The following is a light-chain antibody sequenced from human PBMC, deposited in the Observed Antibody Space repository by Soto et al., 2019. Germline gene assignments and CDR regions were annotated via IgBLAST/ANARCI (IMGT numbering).Light chain of an antibody. J-gene: IGKJ4*01. CDR1: RNVGDW. CDR3: QEHGTYPLT. Sequence: DKQRTQSPSTLSASIGDRVTTTCLASRNVGDWLAWFQQKPGKAPKLLIYKASTLESGVPSRFRGTASGTEFTLTISSLQPDDYASYYCQEHGTYPLTFGGGTKVDIK. CDR2: KAS. V-gene: IGKV1-5*03.